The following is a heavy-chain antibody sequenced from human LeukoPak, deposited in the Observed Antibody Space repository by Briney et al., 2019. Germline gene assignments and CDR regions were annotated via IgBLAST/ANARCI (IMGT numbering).Heavy chain of an antibody. CDR3: AKEGGEFNYYYYYMDV. D-gene: IGHD3-10*01. CDR1: GLTFSSYG. V-gene: IGHV3-23*01. CDR2: ISGSGGST. J-gene: IGHJ6*03. Sequence: PGGSLRLSCAASGLTFSSYGMSWVRQAPAEGLEWVSAISGSGGSTYYADSVKGRFTISRDNSKNTLYLQMNSLRAEDTAVYYCAKEGGEFNYYYYYMDVWGKGTTVTISS.